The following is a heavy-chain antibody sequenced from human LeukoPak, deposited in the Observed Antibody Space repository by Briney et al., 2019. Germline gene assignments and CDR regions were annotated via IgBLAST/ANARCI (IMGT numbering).Heavy chain of an antibody. CDR2: ISYDGSNK. CDR1: GFTFSSYA. D-gene: IGHD1-26*01. J-gene: IGHJ3*02. CDR3: SRGARRRWDLLAKSLVDI. Sequence: GGSLRLSCAASGFTFSSYAMHWVRQAPGKGLEWVAVISYDGSNKYYADSVKGRFTISRDNSKNTVSLQMNSLRAEDTAVYYCSRGARRRWDLLAKSLVDIWGQGTMVTVSS. V-gene: IGHV3-30*04.